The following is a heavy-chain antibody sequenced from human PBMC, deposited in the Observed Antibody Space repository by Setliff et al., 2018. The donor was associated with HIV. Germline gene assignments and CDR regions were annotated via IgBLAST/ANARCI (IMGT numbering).Heavy chain of an antibody. CDR2: INPKSGVT. J-gene: IGHJ4*02. D-gene: IGHD6-19*01. CDR1: GYTFTDYY. CDR3: ARERTTAGWETFDY. Sequence: ASVKVSCKASGYTFTDYYIHWVRQAPGHGLEWVGRINPKSGVTSYAQNFRARVTMTRDTSSTTAYMELSTLRSDDTALYYCARERTTAGWETFDYWGQGTLVTVSS. V-gene: IGHV1-2*06.